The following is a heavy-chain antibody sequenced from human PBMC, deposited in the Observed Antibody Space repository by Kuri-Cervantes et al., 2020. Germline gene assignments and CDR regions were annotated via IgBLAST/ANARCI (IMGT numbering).Heavy chain of an antibody. J-gene: IGHJ6*02. CDR3: ASRSGSLPTMKYGMDV. CDR2: ISYDGSNK. CDR1: GFTFSSYG. Sequence: GESLKISCAASGFTFSSYGMHWVRQAPGKGLEWVAAISYDGSNKYCADSVKGRFTISRDNSKNTLYLQMNSLRAEDTAVYYCASRSGSLPTMKYGMDVWGQGTTVTVSS. D-gene: IGHD6-25*01. V-gene: IGHV3-30*03.